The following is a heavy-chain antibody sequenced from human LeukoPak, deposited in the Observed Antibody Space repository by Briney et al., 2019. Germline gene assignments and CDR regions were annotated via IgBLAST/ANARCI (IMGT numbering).Heavy chain of an antibody. CDR2: IYYSGST. CDR1: GGSISSYY. J-gene: IGHJ3*02. D-gene: IGHD3-9*01. V-gene: IGHV4-59*01. CDR3: ARALAGYDEWGDALDI. Sequence: SETLSLTCTVSGGSISSYYWSWIRQPPGKGLEWIGYIYYSGSTNYNPSLKSRVTISVDTSKNQFSLKLSSVTAADTAVYYCARALAGYDEWGDALDIWGQGTMVTVSS.